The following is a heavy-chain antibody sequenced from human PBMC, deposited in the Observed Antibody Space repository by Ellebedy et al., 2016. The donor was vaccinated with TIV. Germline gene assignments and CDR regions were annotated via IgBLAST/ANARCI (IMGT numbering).Heavy chain of an antibody. CDR3: ASRFMDFYGSGTFNS. CDR1: GGSIGSSEYY. V-gene: IGHV4-39*07. D-gene: IGHD3-10*01. Sequence: SETLSLXXTVSGGSIGSSEYYWGWIRQSPGKGLEWIGSVFYSENTYYNPSLKSRVTISLDTSKNQFSLRLRSVTAADTAVYYCASRFMDFYGSGTFNSWGQGTLLTVSS. J-gene: IGHJ5*02. CDR2: VFYSENT.